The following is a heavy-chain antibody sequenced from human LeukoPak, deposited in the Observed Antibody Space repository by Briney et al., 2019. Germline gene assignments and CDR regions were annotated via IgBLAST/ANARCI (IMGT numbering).Heavy chain of an antibody. J-gene: IGHJ5*02. CDR1: GYSFTSCW. V-gene: IGHV5-10-1*01. D-gene: IGHD2-2*01. CDR2: IDPSDSYT. CDR3: ARIVVVPAAIRGWFDP. Sequence: GESLKISCKGSGYSFTSCWISWVSQMRGKCLEWMGRIDPSDSYTNYSPSFQGHVTISADKSISTAYLQWSSLKASDTAMYYCARIVVVPAAIRGWFDPWGQGTLVTVSS.